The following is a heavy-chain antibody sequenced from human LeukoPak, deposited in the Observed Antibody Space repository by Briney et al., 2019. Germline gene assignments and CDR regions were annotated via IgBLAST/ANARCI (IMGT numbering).Heavy chain of an antibody. J-gene: IGHJ1*01. CDR3: AREVDYYDSSGYYSSRYFQH. CDR1: GFTVSSNY. V-gene: IGHV3-53*01. D-gene: IGHD3-22*01. CDR2: IYSGGST. Sequence: GGSLRLSCAASGFTVSSNYMSWVRQAPGKGLEWVSVIYSGGSTYYADSVKDRFTISRDNSKNTLYLQMNSLRAEDTAVYYCAREVDYYDSSGYYSSRYFQHWGQGTLVTVSS.